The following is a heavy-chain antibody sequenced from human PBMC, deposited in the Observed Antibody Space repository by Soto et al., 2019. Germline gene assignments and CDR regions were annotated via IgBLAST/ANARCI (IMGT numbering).Heavy chain of an antibody. Sequence: SETLSLTCTVSGGSISSSSYYWGWIRQPPGKGLEWIGYIYYSGSTYYNPSLKSRVTISVDTSKNQFSLKLSSVTAADTAVYYCARAVRGSYYDYWGQGTLVTVSS. CDR1: GGSISSSSYY. D-gene: IGHD1-26*01. CDR3: ARAVRGSYYDY. J-gene: IGHJ4*02. CDR2: IYYSGST. V-gene: IGHV4-30-4*08.